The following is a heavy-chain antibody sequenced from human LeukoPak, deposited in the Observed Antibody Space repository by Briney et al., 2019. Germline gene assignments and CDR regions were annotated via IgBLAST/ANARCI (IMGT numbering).Heavy chain of an antibody. D-gene: IGHD5-18*01. CDR2: IYSGGSI. J-gene: IGHJ4*02. Sequence: GGSLRLSCAASGFTFSSYAMSWVRQAPGKGLEWVSIIYSGGSIYYADSVKGRFIISRDTSKNTLYLQMNSLRAEDTAVYYCARDQYSYAHAAHWGQGTLVTVSS. V-gene: IGHV3-66*01. CDR1: GFTFSSYA. CDR3: ARDQYSYAHAAH.